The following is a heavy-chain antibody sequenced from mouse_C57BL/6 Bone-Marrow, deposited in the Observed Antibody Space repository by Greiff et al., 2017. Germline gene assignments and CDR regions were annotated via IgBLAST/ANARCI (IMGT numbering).Heavy chain of an antibody. D-gene: IGHD2-3*01. V-gene: IGHV1-55*01. CDR3: ARYGYYNWYFDV. Sequence: QVQLQQPGAELVKPGASVKMSCKASGYTFTSYWITWVKQRPGQGLEWIGDIYPGSGSTNYNEKFKSKATLTVDTSSSTAYMQLSSLTSEDSAVYYCARYGYYNWYFDVWGTGTTVTGSS. CDR1: GYTFTSYW. J-gene: IGHJ1*03. CDR2: IYPGSGST.